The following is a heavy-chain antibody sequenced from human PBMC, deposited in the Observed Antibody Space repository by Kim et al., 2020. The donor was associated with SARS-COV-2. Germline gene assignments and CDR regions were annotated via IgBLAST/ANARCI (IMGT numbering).Heavy chain of an antibody. D-gene: IGHD4-17*01. CDR2: LKSKTDGGTT. CDR3: TTDLHDFGDFDY. CDR1: GFTFRNAR. V-gene: IGHV3-15*01. Sequence: VGSLRLSCAASGFTFRNARMSWLRQAPAKGLEWVGRLKSKTDGGTTDYAEPVKGRFTISRDDSKNKVYLQMNSLKTEDTAVYYCTTDLHDFGDFDYWDQGTLVTVSS. J-gene: IGHJ4*02.